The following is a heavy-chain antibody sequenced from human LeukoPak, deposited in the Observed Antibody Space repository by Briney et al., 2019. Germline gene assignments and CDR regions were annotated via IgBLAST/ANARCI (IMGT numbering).Heavy chain of an antibody. D-gene: IGHD6-13*01. CDR2: MNPNSANT. Sequence: GASVKVSCKASGYTFTSYDINWVRQAPGQGLEWMGWMNPNSANTGYAQKFQGRVTMTRNTSISTAYMELSSLRSEDTAVYYCARLASSSWPLYYYYGMDVWGHGTTVTVSS. J-gene: IGHJ6*02. CDR3: ARLASSSWPLYYYYGMDV. CDR1: GYTFTSYD. V-gene: IGHV1-8*01.